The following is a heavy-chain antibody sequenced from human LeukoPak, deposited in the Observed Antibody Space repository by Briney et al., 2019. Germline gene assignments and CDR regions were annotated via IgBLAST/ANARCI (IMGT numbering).Heavy chain of an antibody. D-gene: IGHD3-10*01. V-gene: IGHV4-39*01. Sequence: PSETLSLTCTVSGGSISSSCYYWGWIRQPPGKGLEWFGSIYYSGSTYYHPSLKSRSTISVDTSKNQSSLKLSSVTAADTAVYYCARRLMGDGSGSYYSFFDYWGQGTLVTVSS. CDR3: ARRLMGDGSGSYYSFFDY. CDR2: IYYSGST. CDR1: GGSISSSCYY. J-gene: IGHJ4*02.